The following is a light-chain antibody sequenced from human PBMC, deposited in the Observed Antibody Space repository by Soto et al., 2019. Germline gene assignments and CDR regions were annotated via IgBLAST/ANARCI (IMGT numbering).Light chain of an antibody. J-gene: IGLJ1*01. CDR1: SSDVGSYNL. Sequence: QSVLTQPASVSGSPGQSITISCTGTSSDVGSYNLVSWYQQHPGKAPKLMIYEVSKRPSGVSNRFSGSKSGDTASLTISGLQAEDESDYYCFSYAGSRSYVFGTGTKVTVL. V-gene: IGLV2-23*02. CDR2: EVS. CDR3: FSYAGSRSYV.